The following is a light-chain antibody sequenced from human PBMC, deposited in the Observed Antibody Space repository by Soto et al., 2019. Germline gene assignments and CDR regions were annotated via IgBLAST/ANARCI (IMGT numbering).Light chain of an antibody. CDR2: EVN. J-gene: IGLJ3*02. V-gene: IGLV2-14*01. CDR1: SSDIGAYDY. CDR3: CSYAGSNSWV. Sequence: QSALTQPASLSGSPGQSITISCTGTSSDIGAYDYVSWFQQHPGKAPKLMISEVNNRPSGVSNRFSGSKSGNTASLTISGLQAEDEAHYYCCSYAGSNSWVFGGGTKLTVL.